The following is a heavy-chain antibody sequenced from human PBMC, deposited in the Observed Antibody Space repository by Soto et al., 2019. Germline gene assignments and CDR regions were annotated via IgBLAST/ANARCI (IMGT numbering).Heavy chain of an antibody. D-gene: IGHD2-15*01. Sequence: ASVKVSCKASGYTFTSYGISWVRQAPGQGLEWMGWISAYNGNTNYAQKLQGRVTMITDTSTSTAYKELRNLRSDDTAVYYCARVDRLQEVVVVVAATPNYYYYMDVWGKGTTVTVSS. J-gene: IGHJ6*03. CDR1: GYTFTSYG. CDR3: ARVDRLQEVVVVVAATPNYYYYMDV. V-gene: IGHV1-18*01. CDR2: ISAYNGNT.